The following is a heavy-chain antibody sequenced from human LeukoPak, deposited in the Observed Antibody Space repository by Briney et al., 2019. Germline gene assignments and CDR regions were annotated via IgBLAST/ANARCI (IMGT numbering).Heavy chain of an antibody. CDR1: GDSVSSNSAA. D-gene: IGHD2-2*01. CDR3: ARVMGYCSSTSCSSGAFDI. CDR2: TYYRSKWYN. Sequence: SQTLSLTCAISGDSVSSNSAAWNWIRQSPSRGLEWLGRTYYRSKWYNDYAVSVKSRITINPDTSKNQFSLQLNSVTPEDTAVYYCARVMGYCSSTSCSSGAFDIWGQGTMVTVSP. V-gene: IGHV6-1*01. J-gene: IGHJ3*02.